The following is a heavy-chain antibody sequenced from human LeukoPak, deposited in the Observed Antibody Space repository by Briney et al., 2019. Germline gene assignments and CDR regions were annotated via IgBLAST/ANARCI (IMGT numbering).Heavy chain of an antibody. CDR2: IGVGAGST. CDR3: L. CDR1: GFTFSNYG. Sequence: GGSLRLSCEASGFTFSNYGLTWVRQAPGKGLEWVSGIGVGAGSTFYADSVKGRFTISRDNSKKTVYYCAKTRAVGIPYWHFDLWGRGTLVTVSS. D-gene: IGHD2-21*02. V-gene: IGHV3-23*01. J-gene: IGHJ2*01.